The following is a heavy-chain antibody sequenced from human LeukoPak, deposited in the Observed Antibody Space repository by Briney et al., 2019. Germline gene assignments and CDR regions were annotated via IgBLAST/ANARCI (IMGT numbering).Heavy chain of an antibody. D-gene: IGHD5-12*01. CDR2: IDSADNT. Sequence: PGGSLRLSCAASGFTVSSHYMNWVRQAPGKGLEWVSVIDSADNTYYADSVRGRFTISRDNSNNTVFLQMNSVRAENTVVHYWARRGGYGGHDFGGGIEGYFDYWGQGTVVTVSS. CDR1: GFTVSSHY. V-gene: IGHV3-53*01. J-gene: IGHJ4*02. CDR3: ARRGGYGGHDFGGGIEGYFDY.